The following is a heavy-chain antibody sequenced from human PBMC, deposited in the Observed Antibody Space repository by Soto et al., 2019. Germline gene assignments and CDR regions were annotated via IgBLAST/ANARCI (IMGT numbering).Heavy chain of an antibody. CDR1: GYTFTSYA. J-gene: IGHJ6*02. CDR3: ARGGGYDYYGSGSYYNAYGMDV. D-gene: IGHD3-10*01. V-gene: IGHV1-3*01. CDR2: INAGNSNT. Sequence: QVPLVQSGAEVKKPGASVKVSCKASGYTFTSYAMHWVRQAPGQRLEWMGWINAGNSNTKYSQKFQGRVTITRDTSASTAYMELSSLRSEDTAVYYCARGGGYDYYGSGSYYNAYGMDVWGQGTTVTVSS.